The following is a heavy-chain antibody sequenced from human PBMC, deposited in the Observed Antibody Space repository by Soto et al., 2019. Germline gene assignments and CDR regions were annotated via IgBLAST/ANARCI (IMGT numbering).Heavy chain of an antibody. V-gene: IGHV4-30-4*01. D-gene: IGHD3-22*01. CDR3: ARVEWDSSGYYSHWFDP. J-gene: IGHJ5*02. CDR1: GGSISSGDYY. CDR2: IYYSGST. Sequence: SETLSLTCTVSGGSISSGDYYWSWIRQPPGKGLEGIGDIYYSGSTYYNPSLKSRVTISVDTSKNQFSLKLRSVTAADTAVYYCARVEWDSSGYYSHWFDPWGQGTLVTVSS.